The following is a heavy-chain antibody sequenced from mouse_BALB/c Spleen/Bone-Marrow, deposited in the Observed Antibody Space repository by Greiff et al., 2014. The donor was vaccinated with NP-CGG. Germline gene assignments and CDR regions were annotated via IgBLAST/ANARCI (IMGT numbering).Heavy chain of an antibody. J-gene: IGHJ2*01. Sequence: VQLQQSGAELVGPGTSVKISCKASGYAFTNYWLGWVKQRPGHGLEWIGDIYPGSGNTYYTEKFKGKATLTADTSSSTAYMQLSSLTSEDSAVYSCARRRSLDYWGQGTILTVSS. CDR1: GYAFTNYW. CDR3: ARRRSLDY. V-gene: IGHV1-63*02. CDR2: IYPGSGNT.